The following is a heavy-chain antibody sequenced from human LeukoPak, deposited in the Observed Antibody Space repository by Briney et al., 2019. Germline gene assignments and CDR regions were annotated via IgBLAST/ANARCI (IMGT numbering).Heavy chain of an antibody. D-gene: IGHD3-3*01. CDR2: IYYSGST. Sequence: SETLSLTCTVSGGSISSYYWRWIRQPPGKRLDWIGHIYYSGSTNYNPSLKSRVTISVDTSKNQFSLKLSSVTAADTAVYYCASRSSIWSGYQDTLYYFDSWGQGTLVTVSS. CDR3: ASRSSIWSGYQDTLYYFDS. J-gene: IGHJ4*02. CDR1: GGSISSYY. V-gene: IGHV4-59*01.